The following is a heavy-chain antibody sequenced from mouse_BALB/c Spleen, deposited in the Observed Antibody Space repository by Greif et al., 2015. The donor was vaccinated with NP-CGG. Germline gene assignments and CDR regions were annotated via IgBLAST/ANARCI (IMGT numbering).Heavy chain of an antibody. V-gene: IGHV5-6-3*01. J-gene: IGHJ2*01. D-gene: IGHD4-1*01. CDR2: INSNGGSI. CDR1: GLTFSSYG. CDR3: ANWDY. Sequence: EGEVGGSGGGFVQTGGALKLSCAASGLTFSSYGMSLVRPTPDKRLGFGATINSNGGSIYYPDSVKGRFTISRDNAKNTLYLQMSSLKSEDTAMYYCANWDYWGQGTTLTVSS.